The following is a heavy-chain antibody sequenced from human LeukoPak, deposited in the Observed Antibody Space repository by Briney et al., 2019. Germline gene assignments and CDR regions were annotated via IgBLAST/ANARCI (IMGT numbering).Heavy chain of an antibody. Sequence: GESLKISCKGSGYKFTSYWIGWERQMPGKGLEWMGIIYPGDSGTRYSPSFQGQVTISADKSISTAYLQWSSLKASDTAMYYCARHVWFGKTDYWGQGTLVSVSS. V-gene: IGHV5-51*01. CDR3: ARHVWFGKTDY. D-gene: IGHD3-10*01. CDR2: IYPGDSGT. J-gene: IGHJ4*02. CDR1: GYKFTSYW.